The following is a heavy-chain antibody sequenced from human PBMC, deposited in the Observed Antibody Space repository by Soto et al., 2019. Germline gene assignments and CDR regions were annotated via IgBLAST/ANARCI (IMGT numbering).Heavy chain of an antibody. J-gene: IGHJ6*02. CDR2: IYYSGST. D-gene: IGHD1-1*01. CDR3: ARDTPTQNWNNYYYYYGMDV. V-gene: IGHV4-59*01. Sequence: PSETLSLTCTVSGGSISSYYWSWIRQPPGKGLEWIGYIYYSGSTNYNPSLKSRVTISVDTSKNQFSLKLSSVTAADTAVYYCARDTPTQNWNNYYYYYGMDVWGQGTTVTVSS. CDR1: GGSISSYY.